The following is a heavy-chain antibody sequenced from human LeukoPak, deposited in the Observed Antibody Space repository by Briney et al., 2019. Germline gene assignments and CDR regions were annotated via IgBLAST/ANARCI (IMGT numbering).Heavy chain of an antibody. CDR2: ISSSSDYI. Sequence: PGGSLRLSCATSGFIFSNYAVNWVRQAPGKGLEWVSFISSSSDYIYHADSVKGRFTISRDNPKKSLYLQMNSLRAEDTAVYYCARGATTTRFGRFDPWGQGTLVIVSS. CDR3: ARGATTTRFGRFDP. D-gene: IGHD4-17*01. V-gene: IGHV3-21*01. J-gene: IGHJ5*02. CDR1: GFIFSNYA.